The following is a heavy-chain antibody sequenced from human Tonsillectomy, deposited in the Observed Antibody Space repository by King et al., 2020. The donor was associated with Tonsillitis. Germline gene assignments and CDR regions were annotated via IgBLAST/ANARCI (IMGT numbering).Heavy chain of an antibody. V-gene: IGHV3-9*01. CDR1: GFTFDDYA. CDR3: AKDIRDIVVVVAATDLYFDL. Sequence: EVQLVESGGGLVQPGRSLRLSCAASGFTFDDYAMHWVRQAPGKGLEWVSGISWNSGSIGYADSVKGRFTISRDNAKNSLYLQMNSLRAEDTALYYCAKDIRDIVVVVAATDLYFDLWGRGTLVTVSS. D-gene: IGHD2-15*01. CDR2: ISWNSGSI. J-gene: IGHJ2*01.